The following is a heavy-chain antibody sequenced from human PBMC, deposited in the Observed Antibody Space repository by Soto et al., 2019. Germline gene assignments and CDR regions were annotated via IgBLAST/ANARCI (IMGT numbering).Heavy chain of an antibody. D-gene: IGHD3-3*01. CDR1: GFTFSNAW. CDR3: TTDIRFLEWLLRYYGMDV. CDR2: IKSKTDGGTT. V-gene: IGHV3-15*01. Sequence: GSLRLSCAASGFTFSNAWMSWVRQAPGKGLEWVGRIKSKTDGGTTDYAAPVKGRFTISRDDSKNTLYLQMNSLKTEDTAVYYCTTDIRFLEWLLRYYGMDVWGQGTTVTVSS. J-gene: IGHJ6*02.